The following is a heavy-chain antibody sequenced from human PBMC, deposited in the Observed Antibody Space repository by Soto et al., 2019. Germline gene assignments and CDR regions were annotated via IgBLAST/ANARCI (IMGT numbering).Heavy chain of an antibody. CDR3: ATYSGYGFRFDY. Sequence: LSLTCTVSGGSISSYYWSWIRQPPGKGLEWIGYIYYSGSTNYNPSLKSRVTISVDTSKNQFSLKLSSVTAADTAVYYCATYSGYGFRFDYWGQGTLVTVSS. CDR2: IYYSGST. V-gene: IGHV4-59*01. J-gene: IGHJ4*02. CDR1: GGSISSYY. D-gene: IGHD5-12*01.